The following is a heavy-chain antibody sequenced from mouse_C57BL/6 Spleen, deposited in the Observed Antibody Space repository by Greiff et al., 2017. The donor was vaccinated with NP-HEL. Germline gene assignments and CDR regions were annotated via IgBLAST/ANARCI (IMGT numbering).Heavy chain of an antibody. CDR2: ISSGGSYT. J-gene: IGHJ2*01. Sequence: EVQLVESGGDLVKPGGSLKLSCAASGFTFSSYGMSWVRQTPDKRLEWVATISSGGSYTYYPDSVKGRFTISRDNAKNTLYLQMSSLKSEDTAMYYCARHEGGIFDYWGQGTTLTVSS. V-gene: IGHV5-6*01. CDR3: ARHEGGIFDY. CDR1: GFTFSSYG. D-gene: IGHD1-1*02.